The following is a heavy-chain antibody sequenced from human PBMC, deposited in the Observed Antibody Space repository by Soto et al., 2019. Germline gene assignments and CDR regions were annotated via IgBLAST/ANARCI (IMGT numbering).Heavy chain of an antibody. D-gene: IGHD1-1*01. CDR2: INLDGSEK. CDR1: GFTFINYW. CDR3: ARARGTDN. V-gene: IGHV3-7*03. J-gene: IGHJ4*02. Sequence: LRLSFAASGFTFINYWITWVRQAPGKGLEWVANINLDGSEKHYVDSVRGRFTISRDNADNSLHLQMNSLRAEDTAVYYCARARGTDNWGRGTLVTVSS.